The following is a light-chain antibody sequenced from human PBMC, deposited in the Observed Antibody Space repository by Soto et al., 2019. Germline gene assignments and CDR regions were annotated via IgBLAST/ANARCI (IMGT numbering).Light chain of an antibody. CDR2: DAS. Sequence: EIVLTQSPATLSLSPGERATLSCRASQSVSRYLAWYQQTPGQAPRLLIYDASNRASGIPARFSGSGSRTEFTLTISSLEPEDFAVYYCQQRSNWPLTFGGGTKVEI. CDR1: QSVSRY. V-gene: IGKV3-11*01. J-gene: IGKJ4*01. CDR3: QQRSNWPLT.